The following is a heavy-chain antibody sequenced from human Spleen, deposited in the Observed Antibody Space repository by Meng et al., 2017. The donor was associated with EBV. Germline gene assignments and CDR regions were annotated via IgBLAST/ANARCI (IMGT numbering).Heavy chain of an antibody. D-gene: IGHD1-26*01. CDR3: ARVGREWELLGWFDP. V-gene: IGHV1-18*01. CDR2: ISAYNGNT. Sequence: QVRLVQLGAEVKKPWASVKVSCKAFGYTFTSYGITWVRQAPGQGLEWMGWISAYNGNTKYAQKLQGRVTMTTDTSTSTAYMELRSLISDDTAVYYCARVGREWELLGWFDPWGQGTLVTVSS. CDR1: GYTFTSYG. J-gene: IGHJ5*02.